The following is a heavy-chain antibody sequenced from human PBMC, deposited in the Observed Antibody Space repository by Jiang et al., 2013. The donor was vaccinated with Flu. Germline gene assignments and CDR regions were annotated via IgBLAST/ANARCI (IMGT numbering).Heavy chain of an antibody. J-gene: IGHJ6*02. CDR1: GGTFSSYT. Sequence: SGAEVKKPGSSVKVSCKASGGTFSSYTISWVRQAPGQGLEWMGRIIPILGIANYAQKFQGRVTITADKSTSTAYMELSSLRSEDTAVYYCARGGGSSMVRGVIITNFYYYYGMDVWGQGTTVTVSS. V-gene: IGHV1-69*04. D-gene: IGHD3-10*01. CDR2: IIPILGIA. CDR3: ARGGGSSMVRGVIITNFYYYYGMDV.